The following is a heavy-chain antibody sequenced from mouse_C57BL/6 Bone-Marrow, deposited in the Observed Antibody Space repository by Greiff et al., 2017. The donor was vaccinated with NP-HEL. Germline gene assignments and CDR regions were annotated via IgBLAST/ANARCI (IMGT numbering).Heavy chain of an antibody. J-gene: IGHJ2*01. V-gene: IGHV6-6*01. CDR1: GFTFSDAW. Sequence: EVQLVESGGGLVQPGGSMKLSCAASGFTFSDAWMDWVRQSPEKGLEWVAEIRNKANNHATYYAESVKGRFTISRDDSKSSVYLQMNSLRAEDTGIYYCTRPQRRYFDYWGQGTTLTVSS. CDR3: TRPQRRYFDY. CDR2: IRNKANNHAT.